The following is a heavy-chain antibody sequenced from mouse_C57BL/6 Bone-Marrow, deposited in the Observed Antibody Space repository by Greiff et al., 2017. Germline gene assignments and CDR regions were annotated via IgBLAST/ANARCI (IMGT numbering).Heavy chain of an antibody. CDR1: GFTFSSYG. CDR3: ARHCGLRPLDY. D-gene: IGHD1-1*01. Sequence: EVKLQESGGDLVKPGGSLKLSCAASGFTFSSYGMSWVRQTPDKRLEWVATISSGGSYTYYPDSVKGRFPISRDKAKNPLYLQMSSLKSEDTAMYYCARHCGLRPLDYWGQGTTLTVSS. J-gene: IGHJ2*01. V-gene: IGHV5-6*01. CDR2: ISSGGSYT.